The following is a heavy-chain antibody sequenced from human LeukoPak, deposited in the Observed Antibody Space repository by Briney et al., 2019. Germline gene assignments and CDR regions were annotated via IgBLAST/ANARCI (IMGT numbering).Heavy chain of an antibody. V-gene: IGHV1-8*01. J-gene: IGHJ4*02. D-gene: IGHD6-19*01. CDR2: MNSNSGNT. CDR3: AVEYSSGFDY. Sequence: ASVKLSCKASGYTFTSYDINSVRQATGQGLEWMGWMNSNSGNTGYAQKFQGRVTMTRNTSISTAYMELSSLRSEDTAVYYCAVEYSSGFDYWGQGTLVTVSS. CDR1: GYTFTSYD.